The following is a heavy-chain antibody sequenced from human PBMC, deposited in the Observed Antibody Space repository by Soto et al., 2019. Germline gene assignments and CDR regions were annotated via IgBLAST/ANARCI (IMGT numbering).Heavy chain of an antibody. CDR1: GFTFSSYA. Sequence: LRLSCAASGFTFSSYAMSWVRQAPGKGLECVSGISGSGGSTYYADSVKGRFTISRDNSKNTLYLQMNSLRAEDTAVYYCAKVGNLSSVFFRWFDPWGQGTLVTVSS. J-gene: IGHJ5*02. CDR2: ISGSGGST. CDR3: AKVGNLSSVFFRWFDP. D-gene: IGHD6-6*01. V-gene: IGHV3-23*01.